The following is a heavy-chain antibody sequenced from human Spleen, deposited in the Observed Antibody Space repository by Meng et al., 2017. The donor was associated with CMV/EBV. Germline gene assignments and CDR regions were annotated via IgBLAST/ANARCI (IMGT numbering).Heavy chain of an antibody. V-gene: IGHV4-4*02. D-gene: IGHD2-21*01. J-gene: IGHJ4*01. Sequence: TLSLTCALSGGSISTNHWWSWVRQPPGKGLEWIGEVFHSGSTNYNPSLESRVTISMDRSNNQFSLSLTSVTAADTAVYYCASACWDCWGQGTLVTVSS. CDR3: ASACWDC. CDR1: GGSISTNHW. CDR2: VFHSGST.